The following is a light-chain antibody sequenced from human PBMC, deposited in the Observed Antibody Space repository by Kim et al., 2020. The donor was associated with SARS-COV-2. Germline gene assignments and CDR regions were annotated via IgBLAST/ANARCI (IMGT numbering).Light chain of an antibody. CDR3: QAWDSSTAV. V-gene: IGLV3-1*01. Sequence: VSQGQTASITCSGDKLGDKYACWYQQKPGQSPVLVIYQDSKRPSGIPERFSGSNSGNTATLTIRGTQAMDEADYYCQAWDSSTAVFGGGTQLTVL. J-gene: IGLJ2*01. CDR1: KLGDKY. CDR2: QDS.